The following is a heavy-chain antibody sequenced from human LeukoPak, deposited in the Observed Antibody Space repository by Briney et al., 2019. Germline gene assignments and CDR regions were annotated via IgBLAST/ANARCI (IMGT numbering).Heavy chain of an antibody. CDR2: INHSGST. CDR3: AGLRFLEWFAFRYVGWFDP. V-gene: IGHV4-34*01. J-gene: IGHJ5*02. Sequence: SETLSLTCAVYGGSFSGYFRSWIRQPPGKGLEWIGEINHSGSTNYNPSLKSRVTISVDTSKNQFSLKLSSVTAADTAVYYCAGLRFLEWFAFRYVGWFDPWGQGTLVTVSS. CDR1: GGSFSGYF. D-gene: IGHD3-3*01.